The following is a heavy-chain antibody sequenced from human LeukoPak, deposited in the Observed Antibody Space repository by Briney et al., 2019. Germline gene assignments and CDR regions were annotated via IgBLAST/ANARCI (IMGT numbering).Heavy chain of an antibody. CDR2: IHYSGRT. CDR1: GGSITNHF. V-gene: IGHV4-59*11. D-gene: IGHD3-22*01. CDR3: ARSYDSSAYTALC. J-gene: IGHJ4*02. Sequence: SETLSLTCTVSGGSITNHFWSWIRQSPGKGLEWIGYIHYSGRTDYNPSLKSRVTVSLDTSKNQFSLKLTSVTAADTAMYFCARSYDSSAYTALCWGQGTLVTVSS.